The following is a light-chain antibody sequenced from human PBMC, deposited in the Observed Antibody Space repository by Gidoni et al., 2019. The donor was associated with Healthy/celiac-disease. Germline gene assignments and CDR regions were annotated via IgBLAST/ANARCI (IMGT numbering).Light chain of an antibody. J-gene: IGKJ4*01. CDR1: QSISSY. CDR3: QRSYSTPPA. V-gene: IGKV1-39*01. Sequence: DIQLPQSPSSLSASVGDRVTITCRASQSISSYLNWYQQKPGKAPKLLIYAASSLQSGVPSRFSGSGSATDFTLTISSLQPEDFAAYYGQRSYSTPPAFGGGTKVEIK. CDR2: AAS.